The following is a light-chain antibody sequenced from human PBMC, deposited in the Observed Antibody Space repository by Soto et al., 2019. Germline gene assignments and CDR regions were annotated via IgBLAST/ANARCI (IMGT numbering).Light chain of an antibody. CDR1: QSVLYSSNNKNY. Sequence: DIVMTQSPDSLAVSLGERATINCKSSQSVLYSSNNKNYLAWYQQKPGQPPKLLIYWASTRESGVPDRFSGSGSGTDFNLSISSLQSEDVAVSYCQQYYSDPSFGQGTKVEIK. CDR3: QQYYSDPS. J-gene: IGKJ1*01. CDR2: WAS. V-gene: IGKV4-1*01.